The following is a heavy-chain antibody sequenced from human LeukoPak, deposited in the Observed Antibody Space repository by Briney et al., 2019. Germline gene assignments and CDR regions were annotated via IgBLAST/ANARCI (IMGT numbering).Heavy chain of an antibody. CDR2: ISYSGST. Sequence: SETLSLTCTVCGGSITNYYWSWIRQPPGKGLEWIGYISYSGSTNYSPSLKSRVTISVDTSKKQFSLNLNSVTAADTAIYYCARGARGYPDDNFDYWGQGTLVTVSS. J-gene: IGHJ4*02. V-gene: IGHV4-59*01. CDR3: ARGARGYPDDNFDY. D-gene: IGHD5-12*01. CDR1: GGSITNYY.